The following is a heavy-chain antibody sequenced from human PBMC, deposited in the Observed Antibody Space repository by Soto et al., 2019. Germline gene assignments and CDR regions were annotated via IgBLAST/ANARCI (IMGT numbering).Heavy chain of an antibody. CDR3: ARNRRPYDYIWGSYRYGPFDY. Sequence: GESLKISCKGSGYSFTSYWIGWVRQMPGKGLEWMGIIYPGDSDTRYSPSFQGQVTISADKSISTAYLQWSSLKASDTAMYYCARNRRPYDYIWGSYRYGPFDYRGQGTLVTVSS. CDR1: GYSFTSYW. J-gene: IGHJ4*02. V-gene: IGHV5-51*01. CDR2: IYPGDSDT. D-gene: IGHD3-16*02.